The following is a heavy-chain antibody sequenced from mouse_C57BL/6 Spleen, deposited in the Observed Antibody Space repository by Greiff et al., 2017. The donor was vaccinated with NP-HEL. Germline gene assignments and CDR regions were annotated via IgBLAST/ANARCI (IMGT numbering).Heavy chain of an antibody. CDR3: ARNGYSNYVAY. Sequence: VQLQQPGAELVKPGASVKLSCKASGYTFTSYWMQWVKQRPGQGLEWIGEIDPSDSYTNYNQKFKGKATLTVDTSSSTAYMQLSSLTSEDSAVYYCARNGYSNYVAYWGQGTLVTVSA. D-gene: IGHD2-5*01. CDR2: IDPSDSYT. J-gene: IGHJ3*01. V-gene: IGHV1-50*01. CDR1: GYTFTSYW.